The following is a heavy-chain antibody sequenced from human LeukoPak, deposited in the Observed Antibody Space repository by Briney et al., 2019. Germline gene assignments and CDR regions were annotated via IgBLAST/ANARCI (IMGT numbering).Heavy chain of an antibody. CDR1: GLTFNNYA. Sequence: GGSLRLSCAASGLTFNNYAMTWVRQAPGKGLEWVSSIGGSGTYTYYADSVKGRFTISRDNSKNTLYLQMNSLRAEDTAVYYCAKDRGDSNTFFDYWGQGTLVTVSS. CDR2: IGGSGTYT. D-gene: IGHD5-12*01. CDR3: AKDRGDSNTFFDY. J-gene: IGHJ4*02. V-gene: IGHV3-23*01.